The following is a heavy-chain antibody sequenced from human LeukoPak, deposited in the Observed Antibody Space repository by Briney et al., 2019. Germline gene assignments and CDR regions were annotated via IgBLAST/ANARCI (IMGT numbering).Heavy chain of an antibody. Sequence: ASVKVSCKASGYTFTGYYMHWVRQAPGQGLEWMGRINPNNGDTNYAQKFQGRVTMTRDTSISTAYMELSRLGSDDTAVYYCARELVGAEFDYWGQGSLVTVSS. CDR3: ARELVGAEFDY. V-gene: IGHV1-2*06. D-gene: IGHD1-26*01. J-gene: IGHJ4*02. CDR1: GYTFTGYY. CDR2: INPNNGDT.